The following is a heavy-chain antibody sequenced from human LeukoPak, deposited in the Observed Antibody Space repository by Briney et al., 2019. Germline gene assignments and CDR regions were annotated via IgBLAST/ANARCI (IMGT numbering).Heavy chain of an antibody. CDR3: ARGLRELPTY. D-gene: IGHD1-26*01. CDR2: IYYSGST. Sequence: SETLSLTCTVSGGSISSGGYYWSWIRQHPGKGLEWIGYIYYSGSTYYNPSLKSRVTISVDTSKNQFSLKLSSVTAADTAVYYCARGLRELPTYWGQGTLVTVSS. J-gene: IGHJ4*02. CDR1: GGSISSGGYY. V-gene: IGHV4-31*03.